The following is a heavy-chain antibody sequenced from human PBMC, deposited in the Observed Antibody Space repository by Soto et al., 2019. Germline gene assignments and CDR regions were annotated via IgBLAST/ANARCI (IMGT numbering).Heavy chain of an antibody. D-gene: IGHD3-22*01. CDR3: ASSHYYYDSSGDYYFDY. CDR1: GFTFDDYG. J-gene: IGHJ4*02. CDR2: INWNGGST. V-gene: IGHV3-20*04. Sequence: GGSLRLSCAASGFTFDDYGMSWVRQAPGKGLEWVSGINWNGGSTGYADSVKGRFTISRDNAKNSLYLQMNSLRAEDTALYYCASSHYYYDSSGDYYFDYWGQGTLVTVSS.